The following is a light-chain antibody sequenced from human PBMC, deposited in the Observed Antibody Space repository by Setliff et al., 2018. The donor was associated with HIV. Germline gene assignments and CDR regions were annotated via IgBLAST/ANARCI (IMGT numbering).Light chain of an antibody. CDR2: DVS. V-gene: IGLV2-14*03. CDR1: SSDVGGYDF. J-gene: IGLJ1*01. Sequence: QSVLTQPASVSGSPGQSITISCMGTSSDVGGYDFVSWYQQRPGKAPKLIIFDVSERPSGVSHRFSGSKSGNTASLTISGLQTEDEADYFCASYRSPATYVFGIGTKVTVL. CDR3: ASYRSPATYV.